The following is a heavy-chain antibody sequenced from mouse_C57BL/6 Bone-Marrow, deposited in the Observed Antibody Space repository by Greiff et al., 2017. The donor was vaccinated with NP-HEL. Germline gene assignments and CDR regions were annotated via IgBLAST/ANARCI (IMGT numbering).Heavy chain of an antibody. Sequence: DVQLVESGGGLVKPGGSLKLSCAASGFTFSSYTMSWVRQTPEKRLEWVATISGGGGNTYYTDSVKGRFTISRDNAKNTLYLQMSSLRSEDTALYYCSRHRDYDCYFDVWGTGTTVTVSS. V-gene: IGHV5-9*01. CDR2: ISGGGGNT. D-gene: IGHD2-4*01. CDR1: GFTFSSYT. J-gene: IGHJ1*03. CDR3: SRHRDYDCYFDV.